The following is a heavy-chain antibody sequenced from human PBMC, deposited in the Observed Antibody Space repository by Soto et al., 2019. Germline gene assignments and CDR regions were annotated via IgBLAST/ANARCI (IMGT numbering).Heavy chain of an antibody. CDR1: GGTFNTYA. CDR2: ISPMFGAA. D-gene: IGHD3-10*01. V-gene: IGHV1-69*19. J-gene: IGHJ4*02. CDR3: AREVQVHTPAFVY. Sequence: QVQLVQSGAEIKKPGSSVKVSCQSSGGTFNTYAMNWVRQAPGQGPEWMGDISPMFGAANYAPKFQGRVTITADESTGTSYMQLSSLTSEDTALYFCAREVQVHTPAFVYWGQGTRVTFSS.